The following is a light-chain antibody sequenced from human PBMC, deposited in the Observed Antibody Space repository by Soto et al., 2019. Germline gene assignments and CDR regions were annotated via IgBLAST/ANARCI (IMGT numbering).Light chain of an antibody. CDR3: KQYNNWPPLT. CDR2: GAS. CDR1: QSVSSN. V-gene: IGKV3-15*01. J-gene: IGKJ4*01. Sequence: EIVMTQPPATLSVSPGERATLSCRASQSVSSNLAWYQQKPGQAPRLLIYGASTRATGIPARFSGSGSGTEFTLTISSLQSGDFAVYYCKQYNNWPPLTFGGGTKVEIK.